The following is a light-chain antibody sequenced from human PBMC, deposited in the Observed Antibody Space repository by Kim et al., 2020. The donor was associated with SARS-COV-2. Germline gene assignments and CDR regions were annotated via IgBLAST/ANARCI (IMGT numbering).Light chain of an antibody. V-gene: IGLV3-1*01. CDR1: KLGDKY. Sequence: SVSPGQTASITCSGDKLGDKYACWYQQKPGQSPVLVIYQDSKRPSGIPDRFSGSNSGNTATLTISGTQAMDEADYYCQAWDSSTYVFGTGTKVTVL. J-gene: IGLJ1*01. CDR3: QAWDSSTYV. CDR2: QDS.